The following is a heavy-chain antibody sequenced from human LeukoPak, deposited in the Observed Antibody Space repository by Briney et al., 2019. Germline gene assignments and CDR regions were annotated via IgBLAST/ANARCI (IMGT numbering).Heavy chain of an antibody. CDR3: ARLAIAARLMNNWFDP. V-gene: IGHV3-23*01. Sequence: GGSLRLSCAASGFTFSSYAMSWVRQAPGKGLEWVSAISGSGGSTYYADSVKGRFTISRDNSKNTLYLQMNSLRAEDTAVYYCARLAIAARLMNNWFDPWGQGTLVTVSS. J-gene: IGHJ5*02. D-gene: IGHD6-6*01. CDR1: GFTFSSYA. CDR2: ISGSGGST.